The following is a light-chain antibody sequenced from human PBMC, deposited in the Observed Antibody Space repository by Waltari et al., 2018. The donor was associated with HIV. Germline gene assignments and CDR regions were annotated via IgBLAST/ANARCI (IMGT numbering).Light chain of an antibody. Sequence: ITCSGDLLAKKYVRWFQQKPGQAPVLVMYKDSERPSGIPARFSGSSSGTTVTLTIGGAQVDDEADYYCYSAADNSGLFGGGTRLTVL. J-gene: IGLJ3*02. V-gene: IGLV3-27*01. CDR3: YSAADNSGL. CDR2: KDS. CDR1: LLAKKY.